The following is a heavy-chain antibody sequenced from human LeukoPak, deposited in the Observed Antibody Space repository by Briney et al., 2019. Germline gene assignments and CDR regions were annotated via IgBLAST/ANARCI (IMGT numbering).Heavy chain of an antibody. V-gene: IGHV4-59*01. J-gene: IGHJ6*02. CDR3: ARGGSGYDSFYYYGMDV. D-gene: IGHD5-12*01. CDR2: IYYSGST. CDR1: GGSITNYY. Sequence: SETLSLTCTVSGGSITNYYWSWIRQPPGKGLEWIGNIYYSGSTNYNPFLKSRVTISVDTSKNQFSLKLTSVTAADTAVYYCARGGSGYDSFYYYGMDVWGQGTTVTVSS.